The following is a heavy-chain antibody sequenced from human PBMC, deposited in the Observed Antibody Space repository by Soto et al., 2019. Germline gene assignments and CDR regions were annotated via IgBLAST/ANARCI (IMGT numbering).Heavy chain of an antibody. CDR1: GFSLSTSGMC. CDR3: ARIPSSSSEYYYYGMDV. CDR2: IDWDDDK. V-gene: IGHV2-70*01. J-gene: IGHJ6*02. Sequence: SGPTLVNPTQTLTLTCTFSGFSLSTSGMCVSWIRQPPGKALEWLALIDWDDDKYYSTSLKTRLTISKDTSKNQVVLTMTNMDPVDTATYYCARIPSSSSEYYYYGMDVWGQGTTVTVSS. D-gene: IGHD6-6*01.